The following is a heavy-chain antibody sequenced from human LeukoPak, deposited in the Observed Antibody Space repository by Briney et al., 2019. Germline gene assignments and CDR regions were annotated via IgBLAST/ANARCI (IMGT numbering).Heavy chain of an antibody. V-gene: IGHV3-23*01. CDR1: GFTFSTYA. Sequence: GGSLRLSCAASGFTFSTYAMSWVRQAPGKGLEWVSGISGSGGSTFYADSVKGRFTISRDNSKNTLYLQMNSLRAEDTAVYYCAKGGYYSFMDYWGQGTLVTVSS. J-gene: IGHJ4*02. CDR3: AKGGYYSFMDY. CDR2: ISGSGGST. D-gene: IGHD1-26*01.